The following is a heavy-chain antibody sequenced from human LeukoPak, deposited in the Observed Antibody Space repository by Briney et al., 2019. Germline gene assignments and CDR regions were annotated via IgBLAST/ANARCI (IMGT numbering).Heavy chain of an antibody. Sequence: GGSLRLSCAASGFSFSSFGRNWVRQAPGKGLEWVSYISSSGNTIYYTDSVKGRFTISRDNAKKSLYLQMKSLRAEDTAVYYCARDSMGVSFFDYWGQGTLVTVSS. CDR3: ARDSMGVSFFDY. J-gene: IGHJ4*02. V-gene: IGHV3-48*03. CDR2: ISSSGNTI. D-gene: IGHD2/OR15-2a*01. CDR1: GFSFSSFG.